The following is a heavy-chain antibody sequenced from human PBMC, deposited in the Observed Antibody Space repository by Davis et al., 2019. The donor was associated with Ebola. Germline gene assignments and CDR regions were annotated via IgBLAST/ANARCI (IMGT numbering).Heavy chain of an antibody. J-gene: IGHJ6*03. Sequence: LRLSCTVSGGSIISGGYYWNWIRQHPGKGLEWIGYIYYSGNTYYNPSLKSRVTISVDTSKNQFSLKLSSVTAADTAVYYCAREQNWIDLGSNYDYYMDVWGKGTTVTVSS. V-gene: IGHV4-31*03. CDR2: IYYSGNT. CDR1: GGSIISGGYY. D-gene: IGHD1-1*01. CDR3: AREQNWIDLGSNYDYYMDV.